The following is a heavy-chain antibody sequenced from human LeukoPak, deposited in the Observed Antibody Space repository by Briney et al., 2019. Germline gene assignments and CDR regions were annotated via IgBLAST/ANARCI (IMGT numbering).Heavy chain of an antibody. J-gene: IGHJ3*02. CDR3: ARERVVGAVDAFDI. CDR1: GFTVSSNY. CDR2: IYSGGST. Sequence: GGSLSLSCAASGFTVSSNYMSWVRQAPGKGLEWVSVIYSGGSTYYADSVKGRFTITRDNSKNTLYLQMNSLRAEDTAAYYCARERVVGAVDAFDIWGQGTMVTVSS. D-gene: IGHD1-26*01. V-gene: IGHV3-66*01.